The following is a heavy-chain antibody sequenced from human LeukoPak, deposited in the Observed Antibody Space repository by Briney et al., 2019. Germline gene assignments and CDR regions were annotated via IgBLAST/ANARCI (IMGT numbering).Heavy chain of an antibody. D-gene: IGHD6-13*01. Sequence: ASVKVSCKASGYTFTSYYMHWVRQAHGQGLEWVGIINPSGGSTSYAQKFQGRVTMTRDTSTSTVYMELSSLRSEDTAVYYCARPIAAAGRGFAFDIWGQGTMVTVSS. V-gene: IGHV1-46*01. CDR2: INPSGGST. CDR1: GYTFTSYY. J-gene: IGHJ3*02. CDR3: ARPIAAAGRGFAFDI.